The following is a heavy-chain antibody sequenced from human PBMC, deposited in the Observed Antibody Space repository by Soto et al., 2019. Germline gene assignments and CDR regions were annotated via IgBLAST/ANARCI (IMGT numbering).Heavy chain of an antibody. CDR3: ARGWFVGTYYDFWSGYYPNYYYGMDV. Sequence: ASVKVSCKASGYTFTSYGISWVRQATGQGLEWMGWMNPNSGNTGYAQKFQGRVTMTRNTSISTAYMELSSLRSEDTAVYYCARGWFVGTYYDFWSGYYPNYYYGMDVWGQGTTVTVSS. V-gene: IGHV1-8*02. J-gene: IGHJ6*02. CDR2: MNPNSGNT. CDR1: GYTFTSYG. D-gene: IGHD3-3*01.